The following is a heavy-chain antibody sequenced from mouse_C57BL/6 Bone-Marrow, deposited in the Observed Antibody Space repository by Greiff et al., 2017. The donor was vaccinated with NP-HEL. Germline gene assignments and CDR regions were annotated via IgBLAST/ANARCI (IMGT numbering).Heavy chain of an antibody. V-gene: IGHV2-2*01. Sequence: VKLVESGPGLVQPSQSLSITCTVSGFSLTSYGVHWVRQSPGKGLEWLGRIWSGGSTDYNAAFISRLSISKDNSKSQVFFKMTSLQADDTAIYYWARRRGGFDYWGQGTTLTVSS. CDR1: GFSLTSYG. CDR2: IWSGGST. J-gene: IGHJ2*01. CDR3: ARRRGGFDY.